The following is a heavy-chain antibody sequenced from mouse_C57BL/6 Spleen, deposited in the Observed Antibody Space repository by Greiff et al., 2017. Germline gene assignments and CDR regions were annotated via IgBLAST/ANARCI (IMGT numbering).Heavy chain of an antibody. D-gene: IGHD1-1*01. CDR3: AKSLLYYGSKDWYFDV. Sequence: QVQLQQPGAELVKPGASVKLSCKASGYTFTSYWMQWVKQRPGQGLEWIGEIDPSDSYTNYNQKFKGKATLTVDTSSSTAYMQLSSLTSEDSAVYYCAKSLLYYGSKDWYFDVWGTGTTVTVSS. V-gene: IGHV1-50*01. CDR2: IDPSDSYT. CDR1: GYTFTSYW. J-gene: IGHJ1*03.